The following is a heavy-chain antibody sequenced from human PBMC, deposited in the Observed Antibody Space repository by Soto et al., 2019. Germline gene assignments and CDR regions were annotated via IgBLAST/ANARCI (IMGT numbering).Heavy chain of an antibody. CDR3: EKELWGNNDAFDI. CDR1: GFTLSNYG. D-gene: IGHD3-16*01. J-gene: IGHJ3*02. CDR2: ISYDGSNK. Sequence: PGGSLRLSCAASGFTLSNYGVHWVRQAPGKGLEWVAVISYDGSNKYYGDSVKGRFTISRDNSKNTLYLEMNSLRAEDTAVYYCEKELWGNNDAFDIWGQGTMVTVSS. V-gene: IGHV3-30*18.